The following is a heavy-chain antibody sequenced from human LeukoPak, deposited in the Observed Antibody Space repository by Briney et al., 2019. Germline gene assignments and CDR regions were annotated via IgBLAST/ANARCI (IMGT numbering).Heavy chain of an antibody. Sequence: PGGSLRLSCAASGFTFSSYAMSWVRQAPGKGLEWVSAISGSGGSTYYADSVKGRFTISRDNSKNTPYLQMNSLRAEDTAVYYCAKDLYYDFWSGYRAAYYYGMDVWGQGTTVTVSS. J-gene: IGHJ6*02. CDR3: AKDLYYDFWSGYRAAYYYGMDV. D-gene: IGHD3-3*01. CDR2: ISGSGGST. V-gene: IGHV3-23*01. CDR1: GFTFSSYA.